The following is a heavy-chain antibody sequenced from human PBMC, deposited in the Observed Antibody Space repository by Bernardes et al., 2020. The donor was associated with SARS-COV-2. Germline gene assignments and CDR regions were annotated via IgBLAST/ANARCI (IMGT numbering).Heavy chain of an antibody. CDR3: AKTISPHLPPGYGMDA. J-gene: IGHJ6*02. V-gene: IGHV3-23*01. CDR1: GFTFSNYA. Sequence: GGSLRLSCAASGFTFSNYAMNWVRQAPGQGLEWVSGFSDGGLSTYYADSVKGRFTISRDSSKNTLYLQMNSLRADDTAVYYCAKTISPHLPPGYGMDAWGQRTTVTGSS. CDR2: FSDGGLST.